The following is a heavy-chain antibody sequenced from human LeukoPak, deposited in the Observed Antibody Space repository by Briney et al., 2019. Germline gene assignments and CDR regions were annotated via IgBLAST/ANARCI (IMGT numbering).Heavy chain of an antibody. CDR1: GYTFTSYY. Sequence: ASVKVSCKASGYTFTSYYMHWGRQAPGQGREWRGIINPSSSSTSYAQKFPGRVTMTRDTSTSTVYMELSSLRSEDTAVYYCAREYSSSSGVFVYWGQGTLVTVSS. CDR2: INPSSSST. J-gene: IGHJ4*02. D-gene: IGHD6-6*01. CDR3: AREYSSSSGVFVY. V-gene: IGHV1-46*01.